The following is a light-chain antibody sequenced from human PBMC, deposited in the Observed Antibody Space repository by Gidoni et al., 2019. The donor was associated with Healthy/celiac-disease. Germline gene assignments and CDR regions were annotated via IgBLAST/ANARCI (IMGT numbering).Light chain of an antibody. J-gene: IGKJ1*01. CDR3: MQALQTPRT. V-gene: IGKV2-28*01. Sequence: EIVRTQSPPSLPVTPGEPASISCRSSQSLLQSNGYNYLDWYLQKPGQSPQLLIYLGSNRASGVPDRFSGSGSGTDFTLTISRVEAEDVGVYYCMQALQTPRTFGQGTKVEIK. CDR2: LGS. CDR1: QSLLQSNGYNY.